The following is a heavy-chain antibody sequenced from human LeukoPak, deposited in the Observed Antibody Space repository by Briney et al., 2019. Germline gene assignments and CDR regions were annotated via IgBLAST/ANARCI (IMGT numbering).Heavy chain of an antibody. CDR1: GFTFSTYW. CDR2: IKEDGSEK. Sequence: PGGSLRLSCAASGFTFSTYWMSWVRQAPGKGLEWVANIKEDGSEKYYVGSVKGRFTISRDNAKNSLYLQMNSLRAEDTAVYCCARDRSTRDGHYTHYYGMDVWGQGTTVTVSS. V-gene: IGHV3-7*01. D-gene: IGHD4-17*01. CDR3: ARDRSTRDGHYTHYYGMDV. J-gene: IGHJ6*02.